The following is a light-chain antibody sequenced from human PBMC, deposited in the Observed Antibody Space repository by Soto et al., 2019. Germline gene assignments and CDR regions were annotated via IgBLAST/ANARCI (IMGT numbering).Light chain of an antibody. CDR3: MQGTHWPPYT. J-gene: IGKJ2*01. CDR2: KVS. Sequence: DVVMTQSPLSLPVTLGQPASISCRSSQSLAYSDGNTYLNWFQQRPGQSPRRLIYKVSNRDSGVPDRFSGSGSGSDFTLKISSVEAEYVGVYYCMQGTHWPPYTFGQGTKLEIK. CDR1: QSLAYSDGNTY. V-gene: IGKV2-30*01.